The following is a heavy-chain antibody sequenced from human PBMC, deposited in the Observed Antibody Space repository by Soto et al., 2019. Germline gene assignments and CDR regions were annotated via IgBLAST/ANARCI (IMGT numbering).Heavy chain of an antibody. D-gene: IGHD6-13*01. CDR2: INPSGGST. CDR1: GYTFGNHY. CDR3: AREGIAAAGTPPHFDY. V-gene: IGHV1-46*01. J-gene: IGHJ4*02. Sequence: ASVKVSCKASGYTFGNHYMHWVRQAPGQGLEWMGIINPSGGSTSYAQKFQGRVTMTRDTSTSTVYMELSSLRSEDTAVYYCAREGIAAAGTPPHFDYWGQGTLVTVSS.